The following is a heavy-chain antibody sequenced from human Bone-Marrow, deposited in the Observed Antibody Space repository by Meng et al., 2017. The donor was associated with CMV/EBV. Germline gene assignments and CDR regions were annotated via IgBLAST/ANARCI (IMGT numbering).Heavy chain of an antibody. CDR1: GYTFTGYY. D-gene: IGHD5-12*01. Sequence: ASVKVSCKASGYTFTGYYMHWVRQAPGQGLEWMGWINPNSGGTNYAQKFQGRVTMTRDTSISTAYMELSRLRSDDTAVYYCARGYSGYDLHPDYRYYYYYGMGVWGQGTTVTGSS. CDR3: ARGYSGYDLHPDYRYYYYYGMGV. CDR2: INPNSGGT. V-gene: IGHV1-2*02. J-gene: IGHJ6*01.